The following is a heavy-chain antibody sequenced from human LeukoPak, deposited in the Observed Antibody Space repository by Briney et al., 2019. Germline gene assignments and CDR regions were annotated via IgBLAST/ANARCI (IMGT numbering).Heavy chain of an antibody. D-gene: IGHD4-11*01. Sequence: PSETLSLTCSVSGGSISSTYYWGWIRQPPGKGLEWIGSIYFSGNTYYNPSLKSRVTISVDTSENHFSLRLSSVTAADTAVYYCASLNNDYLFDFENWGQGTLVTVSS. CDR2: IYFSGNT. V-gene: IGHV4-39*07. J-gene: IGHJ4*02. CDR1: GGSISSTYY. CDR3: ASLNNDYLFDFEN.